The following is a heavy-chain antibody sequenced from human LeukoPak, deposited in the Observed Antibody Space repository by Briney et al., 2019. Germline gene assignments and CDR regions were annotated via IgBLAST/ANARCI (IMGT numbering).Heavy chain of an antibody. CDR1: GFTFSSYA. Sequence: GGSLRLSCAASGFTFSSYAMHWVRRAPGKGLEWVAVISYDGSNKYHADSVKGRFTISRDNSKNTLYLQMNSLRAEDTAVYYCARGGYSGYDYVHYWGQGTLVTVSS. D-gene: IGHD5-12*01. CDR3: ARGGYSGYDYVHY. V-gene: IGHV3-30-3*01. J-gene: IGHJ4*02. CDR2: ISYDGSNK.